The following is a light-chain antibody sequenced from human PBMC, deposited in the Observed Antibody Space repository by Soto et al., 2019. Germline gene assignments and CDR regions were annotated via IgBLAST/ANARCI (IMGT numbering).Light chain of an antibody. J-gene: IGLJ3*02. CDR2: EVS. Sequence: QSVLTQPASVSGSPGQSITISCTGTSSDIGSNNYVSWSQQRPGKAPTLIIYEVSNRPSGVSTHFSGSKSGNTASLTISGLLPEDEAEYYCSSYTTTTRLFGGGTKVTVL. CDR1: SSDIGSNNY. CDR3: SSYTTTTRL. V-gene: IGLV2-14*01.